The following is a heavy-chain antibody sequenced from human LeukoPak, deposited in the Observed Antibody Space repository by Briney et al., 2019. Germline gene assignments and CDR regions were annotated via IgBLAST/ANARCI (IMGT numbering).Heavy chain of an antibody. Sequence: SETLSLTCAVSGGSISSSNWWCWLRQPPRKGVEWIGEIYHSGSTNYTPSLKRRATISVDKSKHPFSLKLSSVTAADTAVYYCARADILTGYYPYYFDYWGQGTLVTVSS. V-gene: IGHV4-4*02. J-gene: IGHJ4*02. CDR2: IYHSGST. CDR1: GGSISSSNW. CDR3: ARADILTGYYPYYFDY. D-gene: IGHD3-9*01.